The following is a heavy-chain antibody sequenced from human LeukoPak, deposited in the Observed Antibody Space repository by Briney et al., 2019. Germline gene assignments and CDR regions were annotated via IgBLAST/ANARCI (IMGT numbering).Heavy chain of an antibody. D-gene: IGHD3-3*01. V-gene: IGHV3-48*01. CDR3: ARYGGDSFYDFWSGSKTGFDY. CDR1: GFTFSSYS. J-gene: IGHJ4*02. Sequence: GGSLRLSCAASGFTFSSYSMNWVRQAPGKGLEWVSYISSSSSTIYYADSVKGRFTISRDNAKNSLYLQMNSLRAEDTAVYYCARYGGDSFYDFWSGSKTGFDYWGQGTLVTVPS. CDR2: ISSSSSTI.